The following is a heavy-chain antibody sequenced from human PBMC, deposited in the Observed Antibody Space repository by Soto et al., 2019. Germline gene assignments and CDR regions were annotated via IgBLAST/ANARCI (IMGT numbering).Heavy chain of an antibody. D-gene: IGHD6-6*01. CDR1: CGSFSSYY. Sequence: QVQLQQWGAGLLKPSETLSLTCAVYCGSFSSYYWSWIRQPPGKGLEWIGEINHSGSTNYNPSLKSRVTRSVDTSKNPFSLKLSSVTAADTAVYYCARTSRFDCWGQGTLVTVSS. CDR3: ARTSRFDC. V-gene: IGHV4-34*01. CDR2: INHSGST. J-gene: IGHJ4*02.